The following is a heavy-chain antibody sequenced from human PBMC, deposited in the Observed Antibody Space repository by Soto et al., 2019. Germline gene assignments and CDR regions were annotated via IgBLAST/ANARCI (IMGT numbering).Heavy chain of an antibody. Sequence: ASVKVSCEASGYTFTSYGISWVRQAPGQGLEWMGWISAYNGNTNYAQKLQGRVTMTTDTSTSTVYMELSSLRSEDTAVYYCAYSSSSPDAFDIWGQGTMVTVSS. J-gene: IGHJ3*02. CDR3: AYSSSSPDAFDI. V-gene: IGHV1-18*01. CDR1: GYTFTSYG. CDR2: ISAYNGNT. D-gene: IGHD6-6*01.